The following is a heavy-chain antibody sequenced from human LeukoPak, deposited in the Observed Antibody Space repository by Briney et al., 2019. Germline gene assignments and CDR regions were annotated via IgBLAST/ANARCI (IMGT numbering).Heavy chain of an antibody. CDR2: IYYSGST. D-gene: IGHD6-6*01. Sequence: SETLSLTCTVSGGSISSYYWSWIRQPPGKGLEWIGYIYYSGSTNYNPSLKSRVTISVDTSKNQFSLKLSSVTAAGTAVYYCARHSSIAARFDYWGQGTLVTDSS. CDR3: ARHSSIAARFDY. J-gene: IGHJ4*02. V-gene: IGHV4-59*08. CDR1: GGSISSYY.